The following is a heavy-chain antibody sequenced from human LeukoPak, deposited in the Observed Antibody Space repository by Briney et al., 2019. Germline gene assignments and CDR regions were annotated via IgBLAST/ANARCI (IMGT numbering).Heavy chain of an antibody. J-gene: IGHJ5*02. CDR1: GYTSTSYA. CDR2: INAGNGNT. V-gene: IGHV1-3*01. D-gene: IGHD2-21*02. CDR3: ARDPPRYCGGDCYYPFDP. Sequence: GASVKVSCKASGYTSTSYAMHWVRQAPGQRLEWMGWINAGNGNTKYSQKFQGRVTITRDTSASTAYMELSSLRSEDTAVYYCARDPPRYCGGDCYYPFDPWGQGTLVTVSS.